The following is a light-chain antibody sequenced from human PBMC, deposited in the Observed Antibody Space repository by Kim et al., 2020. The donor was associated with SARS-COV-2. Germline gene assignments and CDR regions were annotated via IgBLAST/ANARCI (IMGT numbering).Light chain of an antibody. Sequence: EIVMTQSPVTLSVSPGERATLSCRASQSVSSNLAWYQQTPGQAPRLLIYGASTRATGIPARFSGTGSGTEFTLTISSLQSEDFAVYYCQQYNNWPYTFGQGTKLE. J-gene: IGKJ2*01. V-gene: IGKV3-15*01. CDR2: GAS. CDR1: QSVSSN. CDR3: QQYNNWPYT.